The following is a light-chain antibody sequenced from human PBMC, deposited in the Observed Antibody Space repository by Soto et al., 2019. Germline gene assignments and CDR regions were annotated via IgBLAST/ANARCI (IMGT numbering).Light chain of an antibody. CDR2: AAS. Sequence: DIQLTQSPSFLSASVGDRVTITCRASQAISSYLAWYQQKPGKAPKVLISAASTLQIGVPSRFSGSGSATEFTLTISSLQPEDCATYYCQQLISYPLNFGGGTKVEIK. V-gene: IGKV1-9*01. CDR3: QQLISYPLN. J-gene: IGKJ4*01. CDR1: QAISSY.